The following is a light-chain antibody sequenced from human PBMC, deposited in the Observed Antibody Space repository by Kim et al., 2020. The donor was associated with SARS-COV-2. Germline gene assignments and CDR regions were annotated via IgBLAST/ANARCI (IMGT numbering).Light chain of an antibody. CDR1: QSVSSY. Sequence: PGERATLSCRASQSVSSYLAWYQQKPGQAPRLLIYDASNRATGIPTRFSGSGSGTDFTLTISSLEPEDFAVYYCQQRSNWPPSLTFGGGTKVDIK. J-gene: IGKJ4*01. CDR3: QQRSNWPPSLT. V-gene: IGKV3-11*01. CDR2: DAS.